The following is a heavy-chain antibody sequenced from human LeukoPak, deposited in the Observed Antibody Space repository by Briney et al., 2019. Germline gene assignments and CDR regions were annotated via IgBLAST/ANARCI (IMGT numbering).Heavy chain of an antibody. J-gene: IGHJ4*02. CDR1: GGPISSSSYY. Sequence: SETLSLTCTVSGGPISSSSYYWGWIRQPPGKGLEWIGSIYYSGSTYYNPSLKSRVTISVDTSKNQFSLKLSSVTAADTAVYYCARLRIVAGTWYFDYWGQGTLVTVSS. V-gene: IGHV4-39*01. D-gene: IGHD6-19*01. CDR3: ARLRIVAGTWYFDY. CDR2: IYYSGST.